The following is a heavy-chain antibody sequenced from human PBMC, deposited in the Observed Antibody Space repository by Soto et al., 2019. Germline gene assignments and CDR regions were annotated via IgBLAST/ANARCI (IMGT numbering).Heavy chain of an antibody. J-gene: IGHJ6*02. CDR1: GFTFSGSA. Sequence: VQLVESGGGLVQPGGSLKLSCAASGFTFSGSAMHWVRQASGKGLEWVGRIRSKANSYATAYAASVKGRFTISRDDSKNTAYLQMNSLKTEDTAVYYCTRRGDYSNYIGYYGMDVWGQGTTVTVSS. CDR2: IRSKANSYAT. V-gene: IGHV3-73*02. CDR3: TRRGDYSNYIGYYGMDV. D-gene: IGHD4-4*01.